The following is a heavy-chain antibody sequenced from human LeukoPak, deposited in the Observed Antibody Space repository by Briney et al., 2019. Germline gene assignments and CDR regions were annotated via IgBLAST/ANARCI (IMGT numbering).Heavy chain of an antibody. V-gene: IGHV1-18*04. Sequence: ASVKVSCKASGYTFTGYYMHWVRQAPGQGLEWMGWISAYNGNTNYAQKLQGRVTMTTDTSTSTAYMELRSLRSDDTAVYYCARDKWAIAAAGTFDYWGQGTLVTVSS. D-gene: IGHD6-13*01. CDR1: GYTFTGYY. J-gene: IGHJ4*02. CDR2: ISAYNGNT. CDR3: ARDKWAIAAAGTFDY.